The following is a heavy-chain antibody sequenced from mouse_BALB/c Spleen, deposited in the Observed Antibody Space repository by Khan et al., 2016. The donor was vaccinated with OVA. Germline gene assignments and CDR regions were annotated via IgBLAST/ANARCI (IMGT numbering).Heavy chain of an antibody. CDR2: ITYSGNI. D-gene: IGHD1-1*01. CDR3: ARSYGSWAMDY. Sequence: EVQLQESGPSLVKPSQTLSLSCSVTGDSITSGFWNWIRQFPGNKFEYLGYITYSGNIYYNPSLKSRISITRDTSKSQYYLQLNSVTTEDTATYYCARSYGSWAMDYWGQGTSVTVSS. J-gene: IGHJ4*01. V-gene: IGHV3-8*02. CDR1: GDSITSGF.